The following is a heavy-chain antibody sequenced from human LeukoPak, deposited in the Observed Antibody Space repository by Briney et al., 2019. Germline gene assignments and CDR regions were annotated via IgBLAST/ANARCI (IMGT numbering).Heavy chain of an antibody. J-gene: IGHJ3*01. CDR3: AKERTATASAFDL. CDR2: IKQDGSEK. CDR1: GFTFSSYW. Sequence: GGSLRLSCAASGFTFSSYWMSWVRQAPGKGLEWVANIKQDGSEKYYVDSVKGRFTISRDNAKNSLYLQMNSLRVEDTAVYYCAKERTATASAFDLWGHGTMVTVSS. D-gene: IGHD5-18*01. V-gene: IGHV3-7*01.